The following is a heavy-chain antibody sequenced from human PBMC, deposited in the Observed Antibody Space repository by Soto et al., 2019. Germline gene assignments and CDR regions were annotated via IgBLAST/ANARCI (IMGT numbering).Heavy chain of an antibody. CDR2: ITTNSDYT. Sequence: PGVSLRLSCAASGFHFSTYRMSWVRRARGKGLEWVSSITTNSDYTYHADSLKGRSPISRDNAKSPLYLQMNNLRVDDTALYFCPRVDGYTPPRDFWGQGTQVTVSS. J-gene: IGHJ4*02. CDR3: PRVDGYTPPRDF. V-gene: IGHV3-21*01. D-gene: IGHD5-12*01. CDR1: GFHFSTYR.